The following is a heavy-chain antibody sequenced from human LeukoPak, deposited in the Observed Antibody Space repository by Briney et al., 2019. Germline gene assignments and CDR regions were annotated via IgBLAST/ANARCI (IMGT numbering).Heavy chain of an antibody. D-gene: IGHD2-2*01. CDR3: AHITPNQLLHDY. CDR2: IIPIFGTA. CDR1: GGTFSSYA. V-gene: IGHV1-69*13. Sequence: SVKVSCKASGGTFSSYAISWVRQAPGQGLEWMGGIIPIFGTANYAQKFQGRVTITADESTGTAYMELSSLRSEDTAVYYCAHITPNQLLHDYWGQGTLVTVSS. J-gene: IGHJ4*02.